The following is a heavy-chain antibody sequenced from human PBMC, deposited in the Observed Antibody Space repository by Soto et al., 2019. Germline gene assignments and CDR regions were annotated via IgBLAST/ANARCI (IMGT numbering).Heavy chain of an antibody. J-gene: IGHJ6*02. CDR1: GGTFSRNT. D-gene: IGHD3-10*01. V-gene: IGHV1-69*08. CDR2: IIPLLNIP. Sequence: QVQLVQSGAEVKKPGSSVKVSCKASGGTFSRNTISWVRQAPGQGLEWMGRIIPLLNIPNYAQNFQGRVMMTADRSTTTVYMEVSSLKSEDTAVYYCARDRGLVSAVGGKMVNHYGLDVWGQWTTVTVSS. CDR3: ARDRGLVSAVGGKMVNHYGLDV.